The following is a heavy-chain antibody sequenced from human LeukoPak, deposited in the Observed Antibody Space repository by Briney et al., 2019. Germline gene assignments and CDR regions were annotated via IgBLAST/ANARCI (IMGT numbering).Heavy chain of an antibody. CDR1: GFTFSSYA. CDR3: AKMGLAVADTCYFDY. J-gene: IGHJ4*02. V-gene: IGHV3-23*01. CDR2: ISGSGGST. D-gene: IGHD6-19*01. Sequence: GGSLRLSCAASGFTFSSYAMSWVRQAPGKGLEWVSAISGSGGSTYYADSVKGRFTISRDNSKNALYLQMNSLRAEDTAVYYCAKMGLAVADTCYFDYWGQGTLVTVSS.